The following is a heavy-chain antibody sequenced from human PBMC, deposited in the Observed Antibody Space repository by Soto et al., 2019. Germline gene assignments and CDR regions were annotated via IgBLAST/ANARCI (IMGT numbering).Heavy chain of an antibody. J-gene: IGHJ4*02. CDR1: GDIFSGYS. CDR3: VRDLGSGYDPGDY. D-gene: IGHD5-12*01. Sequence: QVQLVQSGAEVKKPGSSVKVSCKTSGDIFSGYSISWVRQAPGQGHEWMGGIIPIFGTTNYAQRFHGRVTITADKSTSTVYMELYSLKSEDTAVYYCVRDLGSGYDPGDYWGQGTLVTVSS. CDR2: IIPIFGTT. V-gene: IGHV1-69*14.